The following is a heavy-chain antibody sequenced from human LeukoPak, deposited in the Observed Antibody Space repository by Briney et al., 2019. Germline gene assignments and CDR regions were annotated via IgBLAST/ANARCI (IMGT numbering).Heavy chain of an antibody. CDR1: GFTFSNAW. D-gene: IGHD1-1*01. J-gene: IGHJ6*02. V-gene: IGHV3-15*01. CDR2: IKSKTDGGTT. Sequence: GGSLRLSCVASGFTFSNAWMNWVRQAPGKGLEWVGRIKSKTDGGTTDYAAPVKGRFTISRDDSKNMLYLQMNCLKTEDTAVYYCTATTGVYYYYGMDVWGQGTTVTVSS. CDR3: TATTGVYYYYGMDV.